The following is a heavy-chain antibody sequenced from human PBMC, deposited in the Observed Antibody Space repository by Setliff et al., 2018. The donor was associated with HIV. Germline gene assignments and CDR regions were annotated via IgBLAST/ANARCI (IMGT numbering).Heavy chain of an antibody. Sequence: SETLSLTCTVSGGSISSYYWSWIRQPPGKGLEWIGYIYYSGTTKYNPSLKSRVTLSVDRSKTRFSLQLNSVTAADTAVYYCARGLVPHFDPWGQGTQVTVSS. CDR2: IYYSGTT. V-gene: IGHV4-59*12. J-gene: IGHJ5*02. CDR3: ARGLVPHFDP. CDR1: GGSISSYY.